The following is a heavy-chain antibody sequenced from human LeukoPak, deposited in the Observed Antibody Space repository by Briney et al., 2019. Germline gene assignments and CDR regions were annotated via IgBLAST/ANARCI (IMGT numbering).Heavy chain of an antibody. CDR1: GFIFSNAW. J-gene: IGHJ4*02. Sequence: GGSLRLSCAGSGFIFSNAWMNWVRQAPGKGLEWVGRIKSKVDGETLDYAAPVKGRFTISRDDSKNMVYLQMNSLTTVDTAVYYCATGGPKNDYWGQGTLVTVSS. V-gene: IGHV3-15*07. CDR3: ATGGPKNDY. CDR2: IKSKVDGETL.